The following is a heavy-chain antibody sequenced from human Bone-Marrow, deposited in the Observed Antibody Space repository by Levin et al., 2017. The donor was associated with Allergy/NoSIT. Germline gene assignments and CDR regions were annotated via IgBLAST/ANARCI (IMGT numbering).Heavy chain of an antibody. D-gene: IGHD6-13*01. CDR3: ANRYLYSSTWYYFDY. J-gene: IGHJ4*02. CDR1: GITFSTYA. V-gene: IGHV3-23*01. Sequence: SCAASGITFSTYAMSWVRQAPGKGLEWVSSISGGGYTYYADSVKGRFTISRDNSKNTLYLQMNSLRAEDTAIYYCANRYLYSSTWYYFDYWGQGTLVTVSS. CDR2: ISGGGYT.